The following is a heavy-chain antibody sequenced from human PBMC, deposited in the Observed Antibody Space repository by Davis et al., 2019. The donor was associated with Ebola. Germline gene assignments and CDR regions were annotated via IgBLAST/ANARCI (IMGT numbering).Heavy chain of an antibody. CDR3: AREVVLRFFDI. CDR2: IYYSGST. J-gene: IGHJ3*02. Sequence: PSETLSLTCTVSGGSISSYYWSWVRQPPGKGLEWIGYIYYSGSTNYNPSLKSRVTISVDTSKNQFSLKLSSVTAADTAVYYCAREVVLRFFDIWGQGTMVTVSS. D-gene: IGHD3-3*01. V-gene: IGHV4-59*01. CDR1: GGSISSYY.